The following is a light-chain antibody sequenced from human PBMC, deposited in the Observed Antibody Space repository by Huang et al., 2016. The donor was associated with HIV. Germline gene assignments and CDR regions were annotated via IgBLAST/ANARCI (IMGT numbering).Light chain of an antibody. CDR1: QSVSSN. CDR2: GAA. J-gene: IGKJ5*01. CDR3: QQYNNWPLT. Sequence: EIVMTQSPATLSVSPGERATLSCRASQSVSSNLAWYQQKPGQAPRLLIYGAATRATGIPARFSGRGSGTEFTLTISSLQSEDFAVYYCQQYNNWPLTFGQGTRLEMK. V-gene: IGKV3-15*01.